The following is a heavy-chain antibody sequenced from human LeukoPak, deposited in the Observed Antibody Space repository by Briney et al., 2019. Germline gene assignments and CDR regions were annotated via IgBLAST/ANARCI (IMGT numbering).Heavy chain of an antibody. CDR1: GFTFSSYS. CDR2: ISSSSSTI. CDR3: ASLIAARKSSFDY. D-gene: IGHD6-6*01. V-gene: IGHV3-48*01. J-gene: IGHJ4*02. Sequence: GGSLRLSCAASGFTFSSYSMNWVRQAPGKGLEWLSYISSSSSTIYYADSVKGRFTISRDKAKNSLYLQMNSLRAEDTAVYYCASLIAARKSSFDYWGQGTLVTVSS.